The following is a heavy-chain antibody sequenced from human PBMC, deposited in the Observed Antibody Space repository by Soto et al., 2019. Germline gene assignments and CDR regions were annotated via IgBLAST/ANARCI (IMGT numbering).Heavy chain of an antibody. CDR2: IYYSGST. J-gene: IGHJ4*02. D-gene: IGHD3-22*01. CDR1: GGSVSSGSYY. V-gene: IGHV4-61*01. CDR3: ARDKEYYDDSSGYFDY. Sequence: QVQLQESGPGLVKPSETLSLTCTVSGGSVSSGSYYWSWIRQPPGKGLEWIGYIYYSGSTNYNPSLQSRVTISVDTSQNQFSLKLSSVTAADTAVYYCARDKEYYDDSSGYFDYWGKGTLVTVSS.